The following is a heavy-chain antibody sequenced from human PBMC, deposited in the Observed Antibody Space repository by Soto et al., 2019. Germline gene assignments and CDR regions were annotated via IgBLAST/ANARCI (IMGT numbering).Heavy chain of an antibody. V-gene: IGHV3-9*01. D-gene: IGHD5-18*01. CDR2: ISWNSGTI. CDR1: GFTFDDYA. Sequence: SLRLSCAASGFTFDDYAMHWVRQAPGKGLEWVSGISWNSGTIGYAGSVKGRFTISRDSAKNSLYLQMNSLRAEDTAFYYCAKTPQYRYGSSYFDYWGQGTLVTVSS. J-gene: IGHJ4*02. CDR3: AKTPQYRYGSSYFDY.